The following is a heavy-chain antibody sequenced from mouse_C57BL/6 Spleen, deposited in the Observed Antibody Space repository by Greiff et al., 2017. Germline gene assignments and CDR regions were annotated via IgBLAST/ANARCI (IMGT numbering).Heavy chain of an antibody. CDR2: IDPSDSET. CDR1: GYTFTSYW. J-gene: IGHJ1*03. D-gene: IGHD1-1*01. CDR3: ARYGSSYEWYYDV. V-gene: IGHV1-52*01. Sequence: QVQLQQPGAELVRPGSSVKLSCKASGYTFTSYWMHWVKQRPIQGLEWIGNIDPSDSETHYNQKFKDKATLTVDKSSSTAYMQLSSLTSEDSAVYYCARYGSSYEWYYDVWGTGTTLTVSS.